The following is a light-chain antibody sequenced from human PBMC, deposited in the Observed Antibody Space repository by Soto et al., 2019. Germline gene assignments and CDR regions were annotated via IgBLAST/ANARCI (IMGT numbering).Light chain of an antibody. V-gene: IGKV1-39*01. CDR3: QQSYSTPT. Sequence: DIQLTQSPSSLSASVGDRVTITCRASHTISRHIYWYQQKPGKAPNLLIYAATTLQSGVPSRFSGSGSGTDFTLTITSLQPDDFATYYCQQSYSTPTVGQGTRVEIK. CDR1: HTISRH. CDR2: AAT. J-gene: IGKJ1*01.